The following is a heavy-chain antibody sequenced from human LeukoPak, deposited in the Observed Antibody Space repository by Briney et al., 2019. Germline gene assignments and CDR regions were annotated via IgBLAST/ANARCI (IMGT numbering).Heavy chain of an antibody. D-gene: IGHD3-10*01. J-gene: IGHJ2*01. CDR2: INSDGSST. CDR1: GFTFSSYW. Sequence: PGGSLRLSCAASGFTFSSYWMHWVRQAPGKGLVWVSRINSDGSSTSYADSVKGRFTISRDNAKNTLYLQMNSLRAEDTALYYCAKAGITMVRGVNRLRYFDLWGRGTLVTVSS. CDR3: AKAGITMVRGVNRLRYFDL. V-gene: IGHV3-74*01.